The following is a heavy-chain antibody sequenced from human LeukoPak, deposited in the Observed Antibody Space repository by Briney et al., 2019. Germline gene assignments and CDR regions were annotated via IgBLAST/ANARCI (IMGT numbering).Heavy chain of an antibody. V-gene: IGHV3-74*01. D-gene: IGHD3-16*01. Sequence: GGSLRLSCAASGFTFSYYWMHWVRHAPGKGLVWVSRISGDGSSANYADSVKSRFTISRDNAKNTLYLQMNSLRAEDTAVYYCARTYLVGWYFDLWGRGTLVTVSS. CDR3: ARTYLVGWYFDL. CDR1: GFTFSYYW. J-gene: IGHJ2*01. CDR2: ISGDGSSA.